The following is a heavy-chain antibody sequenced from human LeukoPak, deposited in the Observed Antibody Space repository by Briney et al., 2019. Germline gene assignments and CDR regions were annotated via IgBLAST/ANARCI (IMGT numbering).Heavy chain of an antibody. D-gene: IGHD4-17*01. J-gene: IGHJ3*02. CDR2: IWYDGSNK. Sequence: PGRSLRLSCAASGFTFSSYGMHRVRQAPGKGLEWVAVIWYDGSNKYYADSVKGRFTISRDNSKNTLYLQMNSLRAEDTAVYYCARAPPGYGDYEVAFDIWGQGTMVTVSS. V-gene: IGHV3-33*01. CDR3: ARAPPGYGDYEVAFDI. CDR1: GFTFSSYG.